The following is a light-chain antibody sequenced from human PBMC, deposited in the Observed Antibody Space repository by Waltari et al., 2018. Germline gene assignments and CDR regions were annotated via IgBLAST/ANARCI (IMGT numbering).Light chain of an antibody. Sequence: EIVLTQSPGTLSLSPGERGTPSCRASQSVTRFFAWYQQKPGQAPRLLIYGASTRAPGIPDRFSGSGSGTDFSLTISRLEPEDFAVYYCQKYDRLPATFGQGTKVEIK. CDR3: QKYDRLPAT. V-gene: IGKV3-20*01. CDR1: QSVTRF. J-gene: IGKJ1*01. CDR2: GAS.